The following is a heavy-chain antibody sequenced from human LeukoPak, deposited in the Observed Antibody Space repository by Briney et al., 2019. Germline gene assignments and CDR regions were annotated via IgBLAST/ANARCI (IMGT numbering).Heavy chain of an antibody. CDR1: GYTFTSYG. J-gene: IGHJ4*02. V-gene: IGHV1-18*01. CDR2: ISAYNGNT. CDR3: ARDEKQQQLVPPFDY. Sequence: ASVKVSYKASGYTFTSYGISWVRQAPGQGLEWMGWISAYNGNTNYAQKLQGRVTMTTDTSTSTAYMELRSLRSDDTAVYYCARDEKQQQLVPPFDYWGQGTLVTVSS. D-gene: IGHD6-13*01.